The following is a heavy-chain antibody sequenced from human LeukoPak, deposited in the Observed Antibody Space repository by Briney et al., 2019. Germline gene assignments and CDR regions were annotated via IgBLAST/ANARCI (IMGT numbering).Heavy chain of an antibody. CDR1: GFTFSNYA. J-gene: IGHJ4*02. CDR2: ISGSGGST. Sequence: PGGSLRLSCAASGFTFSNYAVSWVRQAPGKGLVWVSTISGSGGSTYYADSVKGRFTISRDNSKNTLYLQMNSLRAEDTAVYYCAKDDVGWFGELTWSDYWGQGTLVTVSS. V-gene: IGHV3-23*01. CDR3: AKDDVGWFGELTWSDY. D-gene: IGHD3-10*01.